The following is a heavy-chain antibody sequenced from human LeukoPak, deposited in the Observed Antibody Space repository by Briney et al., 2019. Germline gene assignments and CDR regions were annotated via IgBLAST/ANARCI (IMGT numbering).Heavy chain of an antibody. CDR2: ISGSGGST. Sequence: GGSPRLSCAASGFTFSSYGMSWVRQAPGKGLEWVSAISGSGGSTYYADSVKGRFTISRDNSKNTLYLQMKSLRAEDTAVYYCARTYSWSLSRFDYWGQGTLVTVSS. CDR3: ARTYSWSLSRFDY. V-gene: IGHV3-23*01. CDR1: GFTFSSYG. J-gene: IGHJ4*02. D-gene: IGHD3-16*02.